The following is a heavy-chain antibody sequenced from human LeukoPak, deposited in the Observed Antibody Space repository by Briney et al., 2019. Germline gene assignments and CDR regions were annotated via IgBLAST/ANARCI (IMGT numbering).Heavy chain of an antibody. CDR2: INHSGST. J-gene: IGHJ4*02. V-gene: IGHV4-34*01. CDR1: GGSFSGYY. D-gene: IGHD3-10*01. Sequence: PSETLSLTCAVYGGSFSGYYWSWIRQPPGKGLEWIGEINHSGSTNYNPSLKSRVTISVDTSKNQFSLKLSSVTAADTAVYYCARGGLGYYGSGSYYNLWGQGTLVTVSP. CDR3: ARGGLGYYGSGSYYNL.